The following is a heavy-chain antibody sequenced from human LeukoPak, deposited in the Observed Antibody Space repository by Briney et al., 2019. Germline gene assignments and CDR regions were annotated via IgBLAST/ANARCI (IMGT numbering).Heavy chain of an antibody. J-gene: IGHJ4*02. CDR3: ARASRYYHMLTGYYLSAFDY. D-gene: IGHD3-9*01. CDR1: GGSISNSDYY. V-gene: IGHV4-39*01. Sequence: SETLSLTCTVSGGSISNSDYYWGWIRQPPGKGLEWIGSIYHSASTYYNPSLKSRVTISVDTSKKQFSLKLSSVTAADTAVYYCARASRYYHMLTGYYLSAFDYWGQGTLVTVSS. CDR2: IYHSAST.